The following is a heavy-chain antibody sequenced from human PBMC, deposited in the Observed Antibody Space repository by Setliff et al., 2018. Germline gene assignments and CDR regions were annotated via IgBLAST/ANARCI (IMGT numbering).Heavy chain of an antibody. CDR1: GGSIGCGSYY. Sequence: SETLSLTCTVSGGSIGCGSYYWSWIRQPAGKGLEWIGSICHSGSTHYNPSLKSRVTISVDTSKNHFSLRLSSVTAADTAVYYCASPRRDDLDSPFDAFDIWGQGTKVTVSS. D-gene: IGHD3-3*01. CDR2: ICHSGST. V-gene: IGHV4-39*02. J-gene: IGHJ3*02. CDR3: ASPRRDDLDSPFDAFDI.